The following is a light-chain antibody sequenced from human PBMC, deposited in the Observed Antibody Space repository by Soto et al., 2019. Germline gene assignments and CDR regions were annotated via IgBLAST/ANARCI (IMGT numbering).Light chain of an antibody. Sequence: DIQMTQSPSTLSASVGDRVTITCQASQSISSCLAWYQQKPGKAPKLLIYQASSLQSGVPSTFSCSGSGTEFTLTISSLQPDDFATYYCQQYNSYPRMFGQGTKVDIK. CDR3: QQYNSYPRM. CDR2: QAS. V-gene: IGKV1-5*03. J-gene: IGKJ1*01. CDR1: QSISSC.